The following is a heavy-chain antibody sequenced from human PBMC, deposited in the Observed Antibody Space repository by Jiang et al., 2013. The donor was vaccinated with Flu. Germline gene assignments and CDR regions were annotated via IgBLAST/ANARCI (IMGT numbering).Heavy chain of an antibody. D-gene: IGHD1-26*01. Sequence: KGLEWVAVIWYDGSNKYYADSVKGRFTISRDNSKNTLYLQMNSLRAEDTAVYYCARDFVVGAVNFDYWGQGTLVTVSS. V-gene: IGHV3-33*01. CDR2: IWYDGSNK. J-gene: IGHJ4*02. CDR3: ARDFVVGAVNFDY.